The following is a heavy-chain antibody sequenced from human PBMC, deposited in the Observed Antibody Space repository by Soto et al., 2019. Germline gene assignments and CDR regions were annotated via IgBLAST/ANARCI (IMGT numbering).Heavy chain of an antibody. CDR1: GGSVSSGSYY. CDR2: IYYSGST. V-gene: IGHV4-61*01. CDR3: ARVPGDWSGYYDY. J-gene: IGHJ4*02. D-gene: IGHD3-3*01. Sequence: QVQLQESGPGLVKPSETLSLTCTVSGGSVSSGSYYWSWIRQPPGKVLEWIGYIYYSGSTNYNPSLKSRVTISVDTSKNQFSLKLSSVTAADTAVYYCARVPGDWSGYYDYWGQGTLVTVSS.